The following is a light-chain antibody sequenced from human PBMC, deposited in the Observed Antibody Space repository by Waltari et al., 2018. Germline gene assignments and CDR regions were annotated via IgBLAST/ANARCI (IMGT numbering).Light chain of an antibody. CDR2: WAS. V-gene: IGKV4-1*01. CDR1: QSVLYSSNNKNY. J-gene: IGKJ4*01. CDR3: MQALQTPLT. Sequence: DIVMTQSPEYLAVSLGERATVNCKSSQSVLYSSNNKNYLAWYQLKPGQPPKLLIYWASTRESGVPDRFSGSGSGTDFTLTISSLQAEDVAVYYCMQALQTPLTFGGGTKVEIK.